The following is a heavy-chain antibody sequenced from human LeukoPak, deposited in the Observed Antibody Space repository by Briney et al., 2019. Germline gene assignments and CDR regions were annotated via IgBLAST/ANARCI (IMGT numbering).Heavy chain of an antibody. J-gene: IGHJ4*02. CDR1: GGSFSGYY. CDR3: AREVGIAVAGTRDY. Sequence: PSETLSLTCAVYGGSFSGYYWSWIRQPPGKGLEWIGEINHSGSTNYNPSLKSRVTISVDTSKNQFSLKLSSVTAADTAVYYCAREVGIAVAGTRDYWGQGTLVTVSS. CDR2: INHSGST. V-gene: IGHV4-34*01. D-gene: IGHD6-19*01.